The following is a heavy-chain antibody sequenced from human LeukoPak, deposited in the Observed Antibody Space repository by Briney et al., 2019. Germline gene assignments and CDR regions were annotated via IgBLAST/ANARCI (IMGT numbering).Heavy chain of an antibody. J-gene: IGHJ3*02. CDR2: ISAYNGNT. Sequence: ASVKVSCKASGYTFTSYGISWVRQAPGQGLEWMGWISAYNGNTNYAQKLQGRVTMTTDTSTSTAYMELRSLRSDDTAVYYCARDNHYDSSDDAFDIWGQGTMVTVPS. D-gene: IGHD3-22*01. CDR1: GYTFTSYG. V-gene: IGHV1-18*01. CDR3: ARDNHYDSSDDAFDI.